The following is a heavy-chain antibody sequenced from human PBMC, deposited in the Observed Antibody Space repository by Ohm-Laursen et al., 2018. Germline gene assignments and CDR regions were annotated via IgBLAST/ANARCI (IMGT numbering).Heavy chain of an antibody. CDR3: ARGRLSGTRRALDI. CDR2: MNPKSGDT. Sequence: SVKVSCKTSGYTFINYDIHWVRQASGQGLEWMGWMNPKSGDTGYAHKFQGRVTMARNASISTANMEMSSLRSEDTAVYYRARGRLSGTRRALDIWGQGTMVTVSS. J-gene: IGHJ3*02. CDR1: GYTFINYD. D-gene: IGHD1-7*01. V-gene: IGHV1-8*01.